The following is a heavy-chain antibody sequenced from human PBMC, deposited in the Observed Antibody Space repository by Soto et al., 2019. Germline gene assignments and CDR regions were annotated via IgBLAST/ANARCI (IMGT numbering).Heavy chain of an antibody. Sequence: SVTVAYSAAGYTFTSGAMQLVRKTHGQRLEWMGWINAGNGNTKYSQKFQGRVTITRDTSASTAYMELSSLRSEDTAVYYCARVRDIAAAGTLYGMDGWGQGTTVPFSS. J-gene: IGHJ6*02. CDR2: INAGNGNT. CDR3: ARVRDIAAAGTLYGMDG. D-gene: IGHD6-13*01. CDR1: GYTFTSGA. V-gene: IGHV1-3*01.